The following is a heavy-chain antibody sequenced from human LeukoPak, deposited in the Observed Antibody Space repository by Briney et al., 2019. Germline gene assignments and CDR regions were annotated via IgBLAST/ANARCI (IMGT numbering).Heavy chain of an antibody. J-gene: IGHJ4*02. CDR1: GVSMRSYY. V-gene: IGHV4-59*01. D-gene: IGHD5-12*01. CDR3: TRGGWLRFDY. CDR2: VFSSGST. Sequence: PSETLSLTCTVSGVSMRSYYWSWIRQPPGKGLEWIGYVFSSGSTDYNPSLKSRVTMSVVTSRNQFSLNLRSVTAADTAVYYCTRGGWLRFDYWGQGILVTASS.